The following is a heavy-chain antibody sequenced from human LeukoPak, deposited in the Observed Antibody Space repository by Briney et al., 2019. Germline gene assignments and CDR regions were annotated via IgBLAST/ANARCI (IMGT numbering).Heavy chain of an antibody. J-gene: IGHJ4*02. CDR3: VREILYCSGGSCYRGPFDN. CDR1: GGSISSSYY. CDR2: IYTSGST. D-gene: IGHD2-15*01. V-gene: IGHV4-4*07. Sequence: SGTLSLTCAVSGGSISSSYYWSWIRQPAGKGLEWIGRIYTSGSTNYNPSLKSRVTMSVDTSQNQFSLKLNSVTAADTAVYYCVREILYCSGGSCYRGPFDNWGQGTLVTVSA.